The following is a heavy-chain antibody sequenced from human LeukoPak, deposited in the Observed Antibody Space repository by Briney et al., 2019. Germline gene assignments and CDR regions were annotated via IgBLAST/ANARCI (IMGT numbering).Heavy chain of an antibody. CDR3: ARRVRITIFGVVSDAFDI. CDR1: GGSISSGGYY. D-gene: IGHD3-3*01. CDR2: IYRSGST. J-gene: IGHJ3*02. V-gene: IGHV4-30-2*01. Sequence: SETLYPTCTVSGGSISSGGYYWSWIRQPPGKGLEWIGYIYRSGSTYYNPSLKSRVTISVDRSKKQFSLKLSSVTAADTAVYYCARRVRITIFGVVSDAFDIWGQGTMVTVSS.